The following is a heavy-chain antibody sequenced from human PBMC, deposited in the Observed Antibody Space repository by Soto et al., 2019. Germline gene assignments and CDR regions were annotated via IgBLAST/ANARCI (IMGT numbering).Heavy chain of an antibody. J-gene: IGHJ4*02. D-gene: IGHD2-21*02. Sequence: QVQLVQSGAEVKKPGSSVKVSCKASGGTFSSYAISWVRQAPGQGLEWMGGIIPIFGTANYAQKFQGRVTITADESTSTAYMELSSLRSEDTAVYYCASYPTPNCGCDCPFDYWGQGTLVTVSS. CDR3: ASYPTPNCGCDCPFDY. V-gene: IGHV1-69*12. CDR2: IIPIFGTA. CDR1: GGTFSSYA.